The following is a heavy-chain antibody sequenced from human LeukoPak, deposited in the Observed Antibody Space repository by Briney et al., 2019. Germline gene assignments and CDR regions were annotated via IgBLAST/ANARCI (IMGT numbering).Heavy chain of an antibody. V-gene: IGHV3-23*01. D-gene: IGHD1-26*01. CDR3: APGGSYCSY. Sequence: GGSLRLSCAASGFTFSGYPMIWVRQAPGKGLEWVSGMSGNGGNTYYADSVKGRFTISRDNAKNSLYLQMNSLRAEDTAVYYCAPGGSYCSYWGQGTLVTVSS. J-gene: IGHJ4*02. CDR2: MSGNGGNT. CDR1: GFTFSGYP.